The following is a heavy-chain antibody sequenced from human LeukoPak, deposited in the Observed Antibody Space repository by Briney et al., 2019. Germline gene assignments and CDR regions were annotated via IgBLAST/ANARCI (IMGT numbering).Heavy chain of an antibody. CDR1: GGSFSGYY. Sequence: SETLSLTCAVYGGSFSGYYWSWIRQPPGKGLEWIGEINHSGSTNYNPSLKSRVTISADTSKNQFSLKLSSVTAADTAVYYCARVRRQQLVRRYYGMDVWGQGTTVTVSS. J-gene: IGHJ6*02. D-gene: IGHD6-13*01. V-gene: IGHV4-34*01. CDR3: ARVRRQQLVRRYYGMDV. CDR2: INHSGST.